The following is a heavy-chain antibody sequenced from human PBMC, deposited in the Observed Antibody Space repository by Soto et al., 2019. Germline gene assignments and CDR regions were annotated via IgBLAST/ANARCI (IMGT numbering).Heavy chain of an antibody. CDR1: GFTFSSYW. J-gene: IGHJ3*02. CDR3: ARDDDFWSGYYKGKNDAFDI. V-gene: IGHV3-7*03. Sequence: GGSLRLSCAASGFTFSSYWMSWVRQAPGKGLEWVANIKQDGSEKYYVDSVKGRFTISRDNAKNSLYLQMNSLRAEDTAVYYCARDDDFWSGYYKGKNDAFDIWGQGTMVTVSS. CDR2: IKQDGSEK. D-gene: IGHD3-3*01.